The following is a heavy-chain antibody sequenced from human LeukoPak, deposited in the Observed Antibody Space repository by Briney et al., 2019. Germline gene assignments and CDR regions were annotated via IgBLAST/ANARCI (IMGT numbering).Heavy chain of an antibody. CDR2: ISSSSTI. J-gene: IGHJ5*02. D-gene: IGHD2-2*02. CDR1: GFTFSSYS. CDR3: AREPVGCSSTSCYTRGDWFDP. V-gene: IGHV3-48*01. Sequence: GGSLRLSCAASGFTFSSYSMNWVRQAPGKGLEWVSYISSSSTIYYADSVKGRFTISRDNAKNSLYLQMNSLRAEDTAVYYCAREPVGCSSTSCYTRGDWFDPWGQGTLVTVSS.